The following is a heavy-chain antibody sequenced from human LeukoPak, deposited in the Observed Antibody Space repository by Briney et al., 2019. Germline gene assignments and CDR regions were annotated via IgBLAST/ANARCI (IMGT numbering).Heavy chain of an antibody. Sequence: ASVKVSCKASGGTFSSYAISWVRQAPGQGLEWMGRIIPILGIANYAQKFQGRVTITADKSTSTAYMELSSLRSEDTAVYYCARAPTKTERFDPWGQGTLVTVSS. D-gene: IGHD1-14*01. V-gene: IGHV1-69*04. CDR2: IIPILGIA. CDR3: ARAPTKTERFDP. CDR1: GGTFSSYA. J-gene: IGHJ5*02.